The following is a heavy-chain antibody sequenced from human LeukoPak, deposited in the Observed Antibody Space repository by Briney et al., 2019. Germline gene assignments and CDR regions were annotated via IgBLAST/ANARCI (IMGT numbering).Heavy chain of an antibody. V-gene: IGHV1-18*01. CDR3: ARDQDPGAFDI. Sequence: ASVKVSCKASSYTLTNYGISWVRQAPGQGLEWMGWISAYNGNTNYAQNLQGRVTMTTDTSTNTAYMELRSLRSDDTAVYYCARDQDPGAFDIWGQGTMVTVPS. J-gene: IGHJ3*02. CDR2: ISAYNGNT. CDR1: SYTLTNYG.